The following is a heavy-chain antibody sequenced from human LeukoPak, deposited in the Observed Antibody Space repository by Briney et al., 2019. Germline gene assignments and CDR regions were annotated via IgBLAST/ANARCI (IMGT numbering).Heavy chain of an antibody. CDR1: GFTFNTYA. Sequence: GGSLRLSCAASGFTFNTYAMSWVRQAPGKGPEWISTISNSGNTYYADSVRGRFTISRDNSKNTLYLQMNSLRAEDTAVYYCATYRRRLGYWGQGTLVTVSS. D-gene: IGHD4-11*01. CDR2: ISNSGNT. J-gene: IGHJ4*02. CDR3: ATYRRRLGY. V-gene: IGHV3-23*01.